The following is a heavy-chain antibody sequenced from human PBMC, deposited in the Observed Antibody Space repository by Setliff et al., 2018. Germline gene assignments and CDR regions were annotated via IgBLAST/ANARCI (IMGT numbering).Heavy chain of an antibody. CDR3: ARGHGHCTSTSCYPGYYYYMDV. V-gene: IGHV3-30*02. D-gene: IGHD2-2*01. J-gene: IGHJ6*03. CDR2: IRYDGSTK. CDR1: GFLFSSYG. Sequence: GGSLRLSCAASGFLFSSYGMHWVRQAPGKGLEWVAFIRYDGSTKEHADSVKGRFTISRDNARNSLYLQMNSLRAGDTAVYYCARGHGHCTSTSCYPGYYYYMDVWGKGTTVTVSS.